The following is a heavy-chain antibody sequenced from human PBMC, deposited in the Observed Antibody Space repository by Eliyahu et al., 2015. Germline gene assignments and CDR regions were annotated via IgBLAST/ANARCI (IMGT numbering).Heavy chain of an antibody. CDR2: IWYDGSNK. Sequence: QVQLVESGGGVVQPGRSLRLSCAASGFTXSSYGMHWVRQAPGKGLEWVAVIWYDGSNKYYADSVKGRFTISRDNSKNTLFLQMNSLRAEDTAVYYCARDKRDYYYVFDYWGQGTLVTVSS. CDR3: ARDKRDYYYVFDY. V-gene: IGHV3-33*01. J-gene: IGHJ4*02. CDR1: GFTXSSYG. D-gene: IGHD3-22*01.